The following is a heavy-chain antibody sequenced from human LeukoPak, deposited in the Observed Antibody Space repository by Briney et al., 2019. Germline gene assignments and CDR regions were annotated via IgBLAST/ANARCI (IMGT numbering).Heavy chain of an antibody. V-gene: IGHV3-23*01. J-gene: IGHJ4*02. D-gene: IGHD3-22*01. CDR3: ARVGTYYYDSSGYLY. CDR2: ISGSGGST. CDR1: GFTFSSYA. Sequence: GGSLRLSCAASGFTFSSYAMSWVRQAPGKGLEWVSAISGSGGSTYYADSVKGRFTISRDNSKNSLYLQMNSLRAEDTAVYYCARVGTYYYDSSGYLYWGQGTLVTVSS.